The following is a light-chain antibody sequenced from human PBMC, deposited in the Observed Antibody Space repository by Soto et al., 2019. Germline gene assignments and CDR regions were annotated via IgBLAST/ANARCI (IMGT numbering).Light chain of an antibody. CDR1: SSNIGAGYD. Sequence: QLVLTQPPSVSGAPGQRVTISCTGSSSNIGAGYDVHWYQQVPGTAPKLLIYGNNNRPSGVPDRFSGSKSGTSASLAITGLRAEDEADYYCQSYDSSLSVVFGGGTKVTVL. CDR3: QSYDSSLSVV. V-gene: IGLV1-40*01. J-gene: IGLJ2*01. CDR2: GNN.